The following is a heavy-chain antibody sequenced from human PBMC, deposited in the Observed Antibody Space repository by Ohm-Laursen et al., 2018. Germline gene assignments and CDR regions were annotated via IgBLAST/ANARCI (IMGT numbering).Heavy chain of an antibody. Sequence: SLRLSCAAPGFTVSSNYMSWVRQAPGKGLEWVSVIYSGGSTYYADSVKGRFTISRDNSKNTLYLQMNSLRAEDTAVYYCARKGSGWYDAFDIWGQGTMVTVSS. CDR1: GFTVSSNY. CDR3: ARKGSGWYDAFDI. CDR2: IYSGGST. J-gene: IGHJ3*02. D-gene: IGHD6-19*01. V-gene: IGHV3-53*01.